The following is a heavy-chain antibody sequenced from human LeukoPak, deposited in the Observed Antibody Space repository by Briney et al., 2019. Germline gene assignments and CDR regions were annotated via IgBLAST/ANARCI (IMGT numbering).Heavy chain of an antibody. Sequence: SQTLSLTCTVSGGSISSGGYYWSWIRQHPGKGLEWIGYIYYSGSTYYNPSLKSRVTISVDTSKNQFSLKLSPVTAADTAVYYCARTSIVVVVAAWGTSSYYFDYWGQGTLVTVSS. V-gene: IGHV4-31*03. CDR3: ARTSIVVVVAAWGTSSYYFDY. CDR2: IYYSGST. J-gene: IGHJ4*02. D-gene: IGHD2-15*01. CDR1: GGSISSGGYY.